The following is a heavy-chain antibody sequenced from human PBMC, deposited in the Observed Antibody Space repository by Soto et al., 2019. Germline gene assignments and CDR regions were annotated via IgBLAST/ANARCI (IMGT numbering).Heavy chain of an antibody. J-gene: IGHJ6*02. D-gene: IGHD6-6*01. CDR2: TSAYNGNT. V-gene: IGHV1-18*01. Sequence: ASVKVSCKASGYTFTSYGISWVRQAPGQGLEWMGWTSAYNGNTNYAQKLQGRVTMTTDTSTSTAYMELRSLRSGDTAVYYCARRSSSLLDYYYYGMDVWGQGTTVTVSS. CDR1: GYTFTSYG. CDR3: ARRSSSLLDYYYYGMDV.